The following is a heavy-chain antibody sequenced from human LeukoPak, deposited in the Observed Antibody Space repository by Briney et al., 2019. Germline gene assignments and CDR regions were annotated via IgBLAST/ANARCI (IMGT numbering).Heavy chain of an antibody. CDR2: IIPIFGTA. V-gene: IGHV1-69*13. CDR3: ATYPYYYDSGGYFYFDY. Sequence: SVKVSCKASGGTFSNYSINWVRQAPGQGLEWMGGIIPIFGTANYAQKFQDRITFTADESTNTAYMELSSLSSEDTAVYYCATYPYYYDSGGYFYFDYWGQGTLVTVSS. D-gene: IGHD3-22*01. J-gene: IGHJ4*02. CDR1: GGTFSNYS.